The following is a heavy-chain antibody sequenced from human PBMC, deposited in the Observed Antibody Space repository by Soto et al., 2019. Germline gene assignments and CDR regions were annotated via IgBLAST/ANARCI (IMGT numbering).Heavy chain of an antibody. CDR1: GGSFSGYQ. J-gene: IGHJ6*03. CDR3: ARGLILWFGELSRRGGYYYYMDV. Sequence: QVQLQQWGAGLLKPSETLSLTCAVYGGSFSGYQWSWIRQTPGKGLEWIGEINDSGNINYNPSLMSRVTIFLDTPKKQISLKLTSVTAAASAVYYCARGLILWFGELSRRGGYYYYMDVWGKWTTVIVSS. CDR2: INDSGNI. V-gene: IGHV4-34*01. D-gene: IGHD3-10*01.